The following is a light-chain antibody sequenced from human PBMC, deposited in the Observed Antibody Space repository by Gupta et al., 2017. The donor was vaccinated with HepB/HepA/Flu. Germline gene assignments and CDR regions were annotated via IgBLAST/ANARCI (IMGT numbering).Light chain of an antibody. V-gene: IGKV3-11*01. Sequence: EIVLTQSPATLSLSPGERATLSCRASQSVSSYLAWCQQKPGQAPRLLIYDASNRATGIPARFSGSGSGTDFTLTISSLEPEDFAVYYCQQRSNWPRTFDGGTKVEIK. CDR2: DAS. CDR1: QSVSSY. CDR3: QQRSNWPRT. J-gene: IGKJ4*01.